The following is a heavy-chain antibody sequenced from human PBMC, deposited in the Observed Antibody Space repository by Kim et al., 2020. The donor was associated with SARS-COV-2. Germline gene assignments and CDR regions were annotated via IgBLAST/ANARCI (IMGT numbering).Heavy chain of an antibody. CDR2: SRNKANSYTT. J-gene: IGHJ6*02. CDR1: GFTLSDFY. D-gene: IGHD2-15*01. V-gene: IGHV3-72*01. Sequence: GGSLRLSCAASGFTLSDFYMDWVRQAPGKGLEWVGRSRNKANSYTTEYAASVKGRFIISRDDAKNSLYLQMNSLITEDTAVYYCARNKVVVAVSTGRTNHYGMDVWGQGTTVSVSS. CDR3: ARNKVVVAVSTGRTNHYGMDV.